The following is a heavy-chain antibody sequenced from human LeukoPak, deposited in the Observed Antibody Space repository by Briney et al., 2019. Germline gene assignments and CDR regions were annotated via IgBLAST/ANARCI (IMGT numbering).Heavy chain of an antibody. J-gene: IGHJ3*02. CDR3: AKSLLTTATGTGRAFDI. CDR2: ISGSGGST. CDR1: GFTFSSYA. Sequence: GGSLRLSCAASGFTFSSYAMSWVRQAPWKGLEWVSAISGSGGSTYYADSVKGRFTISRDNSKNTLYLQMNSLRAEDSAEYYCAKSLLTTATGTGRAFDIWGQGTMVTVSA. V-gene: IGHV3-23*01. D-gene: IGHD1-1*01.